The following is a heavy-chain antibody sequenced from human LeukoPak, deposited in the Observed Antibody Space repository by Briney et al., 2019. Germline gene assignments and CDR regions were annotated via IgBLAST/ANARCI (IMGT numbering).Heavy chain of an antibody. V-gene: IGHV4-59*08. D-gene: IGHD4-17*01. J-gene: IGHJ4*02. CDR2: VYHSGNT. CDR1: GGSISTYY. Sequence: SETLSLTCTVSGGSISTYYWSWIRQPPGKGLEWIGYVYHSGNTYYNPSLKSRVTISVDTSKNQFSLKLSSVTAADTAVYYCARHRVSYGDYVSYWGQGTLVTVSS. CDR3: ARHRVSYGDYVSY.